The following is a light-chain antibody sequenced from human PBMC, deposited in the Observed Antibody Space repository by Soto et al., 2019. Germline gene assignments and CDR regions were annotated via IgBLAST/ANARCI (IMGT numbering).Light chain of an antibody. CDR1: SADGGGYNF. J-gene: IGLJ1*01. Sequence: QSVLNQPPSASGSLGPSVTISCTGTSADGGGYNFVSWYQQHPGKAPKLMIFEVSQRPSGVPDRFSGSKSGNTASLTVSELQAEDEADYYCASYAGSQNYDVGTGTKVTVL. CDR3: ASYAGSQNYD. V-gene: IGLV2-8*01. CDR2: EVS.